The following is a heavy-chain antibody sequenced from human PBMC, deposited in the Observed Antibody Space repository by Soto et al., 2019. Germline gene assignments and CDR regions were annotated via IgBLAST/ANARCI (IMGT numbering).Heavy chain of an antibody. CDR1: GFIFTNYA. CDR2: IGGRGNSA. CDR3: VREGRGFFDF. D-gene: IGHD5-12*01. J-gene: IGHJ3*01. Sequence: GGSLRLSCAASGFIFTNYAMNWVRQAPGKGLEWVSVIGGRGNSAYYADSVQGRFTISRDNSKNTLSLQMSSLTADDTAIYYCVREGRGFFDFWGRGTMVTVSS. V-gene: IGHV3-23*01.